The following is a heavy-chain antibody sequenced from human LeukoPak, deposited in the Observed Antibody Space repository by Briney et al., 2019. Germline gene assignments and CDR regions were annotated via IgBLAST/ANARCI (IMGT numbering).Heavy chain of an antibody. CDR1: GGSISSSSYY. J-gene: IGHJ4*02. Sequence: SETLSLTCTVSGGSISSSSYYWGWIRQPPGKGLEWIGSIYYSGSTYYNPSLKSRVTISVDTSKNQFSLKLSSVTAADTAVYYCARGGPYYYDSSGYCDYWGQGTLVTVSS. V-gene: IGHV4-39*07. CDR3: ARGGPYYYDSSGYCDY. D-gene: IGHD3-22*01. CDR2: IYYSGST.